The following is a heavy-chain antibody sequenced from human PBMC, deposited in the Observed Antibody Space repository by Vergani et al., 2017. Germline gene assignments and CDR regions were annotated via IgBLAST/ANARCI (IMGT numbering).Heavy chain of an antibody. CDR3: ARAEYQLPYHY. CDR1: GFSFSIYG. J-gene: IGHJ4*02. D-gene: IGHD2-2*01. CDR2: ISGSSSDI. Sequence: EVQLVESGGGLVQPGGSLTLSCAASGFSFSIYGMNWVRQAPGKGLEWVSYISGSSSDISDADSVKGRFTISRDNAKNSLYLQMNSLRAEDTALYYCARAEYQLPYHYWGQGTLVTVSS. V-gene: IGHV3-48*01.